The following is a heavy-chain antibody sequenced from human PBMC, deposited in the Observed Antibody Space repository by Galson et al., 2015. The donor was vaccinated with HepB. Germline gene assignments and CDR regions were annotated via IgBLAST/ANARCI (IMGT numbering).Heavy chain of an antibody. CDR1: GYTFTSYA. Sequence: SVKVSCKASGYTFTSYAMNWVRQAPGQGLEWMGWINTNTGNPTYAQGFTGRFVFSLDTSVSTAYLQISSLKAEDTAVYYCARDAMITFGGVIVLGRDAFDIWGQGTLVTVSS. D-gene: IGHD3-16*02. CDR3: ARDAMITFGGVIVLGRDAFDI. V-gene: IGHV7-4-1*02. CDR2: INTNTGNP. J-gene: IGHJ4*02.